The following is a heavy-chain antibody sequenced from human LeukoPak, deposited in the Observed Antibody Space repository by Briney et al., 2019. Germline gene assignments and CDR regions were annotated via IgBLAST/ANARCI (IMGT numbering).Heavy chain of an antibody. CDR1: GYTFSSYA. CDR3: AKESPDFDY. Sequence: GGSLRLSCAASGYTFSSYAMSWVRQAPGKGLEWVSVISGSGDSTYYADSVKGRFTIPRDNSKNTLHLQMNSLRVEDTAVYYCAKESPDFDYWGQGTLVTVSS. V-gene: IGHV3-23*01. CDR2: ISGSGDST. J-gene: IGHJ4*02.